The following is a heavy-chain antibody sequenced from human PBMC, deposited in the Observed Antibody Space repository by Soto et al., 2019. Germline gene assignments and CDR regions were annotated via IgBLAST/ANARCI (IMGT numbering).Heavy chain of an antibody. CDR2: VTGSGSNT. D-gene: IGHD3-3*01. J-gene: IGHJ3*02. V-gene: IGHV3-23*01. Sequence: GGSLRLSCAASGFSFSTFAMSWFRLTPRKGLEWVSGVTGSGSNTYYADSVKGRFTISRDNSKNTLYLQMNSLGVEDSAVYYCAKRVLERSLDAFDMWGQGTMVTVSS. CDR1: GFSFSTFA. CDR3: AKRVLERSLDAFDM.